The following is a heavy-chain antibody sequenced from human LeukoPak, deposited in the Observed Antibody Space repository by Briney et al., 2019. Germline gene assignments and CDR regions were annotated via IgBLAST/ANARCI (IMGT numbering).Heavy chain of an antibody. D-gene: IGHD1-7*01. V-gene: IGHV3-74*01. Sequence: PGGSLRLSCAASGFTFSNYWVHWVRQAPGKGLVWVSRINPDGSTINYADSVKGRFTISRDNAKNTLYLQMNSLRAEDTAVYYCATAGNYRFDYWGQGTRVTVSS. CDR2: INPDGSTI. J-gene: IGHJ4*02. CDR3: ATAGNYRFDY. CDR1: GFTFSNYW.